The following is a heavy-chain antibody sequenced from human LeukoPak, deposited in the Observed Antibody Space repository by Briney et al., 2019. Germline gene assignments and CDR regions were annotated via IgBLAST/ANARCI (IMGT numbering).Heavy chain of an antibody. Sequence: QAGGSLRLSCAASGFTVSSNYMSWVRQAPGKGLEWVSVIYSGGSTYYADSVKGRFTISRDNSKNTLYLQMNSLRAEDTAVYYCARDYRDGYNLGSDYWGQGTLVTVSS. J-gene: IGHJ4*02. V-gene: IGHV3-53*01. CDR1: GFTVSSNY. D-gene: IGHD5-24*01. CDR2: IYSGGST. CDR3: ARDYRDGYNLGSDY.